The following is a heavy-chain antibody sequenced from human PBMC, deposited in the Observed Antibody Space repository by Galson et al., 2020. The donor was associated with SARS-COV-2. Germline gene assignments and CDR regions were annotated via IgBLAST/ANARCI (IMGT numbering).Heavy chain of an antibody. D-gene: IGHD1-26*01. J-gene: IGHJ3*01. CDR2: IAVGSGRR. CDR1: GFNLSNSV. V-gene: IGHV1-58*01. CDR3: GAGVGAYDPIDV. Sequence: GASVKVSCKASGFNLSNSVVQWVRQGRGHRLEWIGWIAVGSGRRNSAQNVEERVTLTWAMSTSTAYMELSGLSSEDTAVYYCGAGVGAYDPIDVWGQGTWVTVSS.